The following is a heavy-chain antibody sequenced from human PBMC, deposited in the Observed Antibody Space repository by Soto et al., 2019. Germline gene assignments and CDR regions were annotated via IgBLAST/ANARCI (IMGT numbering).Heavy chain of an antibody. J-gene: IGHJ4*02. CDR1: GFTFSSYG. Sequence: QVQLVESGGGVVQPGRSLRLSCAASGFTFSSYGMHWVRQAPGKGLEWVAVIWYDGSSKYYADSVKGRFTISRDNSKNTLYLQMNCLRAEDTAVYYCACLRRVASAVTGGDYWGQGTLVTVSS. D-gene: IGHD6-13*01. CDR3: ACLRRVASAVTGGDY. CDR2: IWYDGSSK. V-gene: IGHV3-33*01.